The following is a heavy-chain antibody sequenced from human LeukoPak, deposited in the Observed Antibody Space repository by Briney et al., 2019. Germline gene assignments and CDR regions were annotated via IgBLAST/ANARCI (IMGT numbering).Heavy chain of an antibody. Sequence: PSETLSLTCTVSGGSISSYYWSWIRQPPGKGLEWIGYIYYSGSTNYNPSLKSRVTISVDTSKNQFSLKLSSVTAADTAVYYCASTGDYGGSYYYHYGMDVWGQGTTVTVSS. V-gene: IGHV4-59*08. J-gene: IGHJ6*02. CDR2: IYYSGST. D-gene: IGHD4-17*01. CDR1: GGSISSYY. CDR3: ASTGDYGGSYYYHYGMDV.